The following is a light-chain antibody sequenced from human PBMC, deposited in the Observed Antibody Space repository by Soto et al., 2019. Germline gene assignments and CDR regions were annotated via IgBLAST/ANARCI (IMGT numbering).Light chain of an antibody. J-gene: IGKJ1*01. V-gene: IGKV3-11*01. Sequence: EILLTQSPATLSLSPGERATLSCRASQSVSSYLAWYQQKPGQAPRLLIYDASNRATGIPARFSGSGSGTDFTLTISSLEPEDFAVYYCQQSSNWLLTFGQGTKVDIK. CDR1: QSVSSY. CDR2: DAS. CDR3: QQSSNWLLT.